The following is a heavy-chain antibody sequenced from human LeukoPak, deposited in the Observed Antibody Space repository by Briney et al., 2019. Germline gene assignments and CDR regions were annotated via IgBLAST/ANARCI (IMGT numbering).Heavy chain of an antibody. CDR1: GGTFSSYA. J-gene: IGHJ5*02. CDR3: ARVCGHSSGYNDPNHGWFDP. V-gene: IGHV1-69*01. Sequence: SVKVSCKASGGTFSSYAISWVRQAPGQGLEWMGGIIPIFGTANYAQKFQGRDTITADESTSTAYMELSSLRSEDTAVYYCARVCGHSSGYNDPNHGWFDPWGQGTLVTVSS. CDR2: IIPIFGTA. D-gene: IGHD6-19*01.